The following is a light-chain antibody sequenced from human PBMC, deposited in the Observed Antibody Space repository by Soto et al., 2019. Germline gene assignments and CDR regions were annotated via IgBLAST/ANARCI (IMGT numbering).Light chain of an antibody. CDR3: LLSYGGARRV. CDR2: DTS. J-gene: IGLJ2*01. V-gene: IGLV7-46*01. CDR1: TGAVTSGHY. Sequence: QTVATQEPSLTVSPGGTVTLTCASSTGAVTSGHYPYWFQQKPGQAPRTLIYDTSNKHSWTPARFSGSLLGGKPALTLSGAQPEDEAEYFCLLSYGGARRVFGGGTKVTVL.